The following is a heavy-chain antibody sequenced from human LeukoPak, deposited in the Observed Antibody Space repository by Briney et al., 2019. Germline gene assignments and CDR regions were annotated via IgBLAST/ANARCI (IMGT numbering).Heavy chain of an antibody. CDR2: ISYDGSNK. V-gene: IGHV3-30*18. Sequence: GGSLRLSCAASGFTFSNYSMHWVRQAPGKGLEWVAVISYDGSNKNYVDSVKGRFTISRDNSKNTLYLQMSSLRGEDTAVYYCAKDHLAGYSYGGYYFDYWGQGTLVTVSS. CDR3: AKDHLAGYSYGGYYFDY. J-gene: IGHJ4*02. CDR1: GFTFSNYS. D-gene: IGHD5-18*01.